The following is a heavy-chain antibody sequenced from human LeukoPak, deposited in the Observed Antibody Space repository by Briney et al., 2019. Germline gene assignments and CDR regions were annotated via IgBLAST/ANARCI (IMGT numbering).Heavy chain of an antibody. D-gene: IGHD3/OR15-3a*01. CDR2: INTDNGNT. CDR3: ARDDAGLLVY. CDR1: GYTFTTYP. Sequence: ASVKVSCKASGYTFTTYPMHWVRQAPGQRLEWMGWINTDNGNTKYSQKFQGRVTTSSDTSATTAYMELNSLRSEDTAVYYCARDDAGLLVYWGQGTLVTVSS. V-gene: IGHV1-3*04. J-gene: IGHJ4*02.